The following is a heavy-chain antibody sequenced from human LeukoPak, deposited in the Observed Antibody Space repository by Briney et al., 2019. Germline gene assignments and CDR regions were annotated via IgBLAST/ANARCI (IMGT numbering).Heavy chain of an antibody. V-gene: IGHV3-23*01. J-gene: IGHJ4*02. Sequence: GGSLRLSCAASGFTFSDYYMNWIRQAPGKGLEWVSAISGNRVSTYYADSVKGRFTISRDNSKNTLYLQMNSLRAEDTAVYYCARFYYDSSGYQKFDYWGQGTLVTVSS. CDR2: ISGNRVST. D-gene: IGHD3-22*01. CDR1: GFTFSDYY. CDR3: ARFYYDSSGYQKFDY.